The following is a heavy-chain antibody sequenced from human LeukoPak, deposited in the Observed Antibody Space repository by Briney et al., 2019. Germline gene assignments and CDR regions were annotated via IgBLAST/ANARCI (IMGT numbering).Heavy chain of an antibody. CDR3: ARAPARYCSSTSCYGFDP. CDR2: ISSSSSYI. CDR1: GFTFSSYS. D-gene: IGHD2-2*01. J-gene: IGHJ5*02. Sequence: AGGSLRLSCAASGFTFSSYSMNWVRQAPGKGLEWVSSISSSSSYIYCADSVKGRFTISRDNAKNSLYLQMNSLRAEDTAVYYCARAPARYCSSTSCYGFDPWGQGTLVTVSS. V-gene: IGHV3-21*01.